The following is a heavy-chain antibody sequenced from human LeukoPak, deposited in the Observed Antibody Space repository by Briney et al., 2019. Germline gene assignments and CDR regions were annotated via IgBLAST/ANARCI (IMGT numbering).Heavy chain of an antibody. Sequence: GASVKVSCKASGYTFTSYDINWVRQATGQGLEWMGWMNPNSGNTGYAQKFQGRVTITRNTSISTAYMELSSLRSEDTAVYYCARAEGAPHQDFDYWGQGTLVTVSS. CDR1: GYTFTSYD. D-gene: IGHD1-26*01. J-gene: IGHJ4*02. CDR3: ARAEGAPHQDFDY. V-gene: IGHV1-8*03. CDR2: MNPNSGNT.